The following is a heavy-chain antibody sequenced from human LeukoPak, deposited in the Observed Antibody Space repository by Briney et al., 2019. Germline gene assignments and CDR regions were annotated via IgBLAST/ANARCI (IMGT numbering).Heavy chain of an antibody. CDR2: INPNSGGT. Sequence: ASVKVSCKASGYTFTGYYMHWVRQAPGQGLEWMGRINPNSGGTNYAQKFQGRVTMTRDTSISTAYMELSRLRSDDTAVYYCARVPTRIAARVVGEANWFDPWGQGTLVTVSS. V-gene: IGHV1-2*06. J-gene: IGHJ5*02. CDR1: GYTFTGYY. CDR3: ARVPTRIAARVVGEANWFDP. D-gene: IGHD6-6*01.